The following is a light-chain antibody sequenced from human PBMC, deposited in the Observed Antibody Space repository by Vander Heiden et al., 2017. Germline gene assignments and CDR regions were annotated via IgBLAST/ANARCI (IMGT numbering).Light chain of an antibody. CDR3: HQRGT. J-gene: IGKJ3*01. Sequence: DIQMTQTPSFLSASVGDRVTITCRASQSITRYVSWYQQKPGKAPKLLIYDASSLHSGVPSRCSGSGAGTDFTLTISSLQPEDFATYYCHQRGTFGPGTKVDV. CDR2: DAS. V-gene: IGKV1-39*01. CDR1: QSITRY.